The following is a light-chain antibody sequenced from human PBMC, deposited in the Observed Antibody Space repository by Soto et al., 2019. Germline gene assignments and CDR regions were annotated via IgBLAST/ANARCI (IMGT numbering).Light chain of an antibody. CDR3: QSYDSSLSADYV. V-gene: IGLV1-40*01. Sequence: QSVLTQPPSVSGAPGQRVTISCTGSSSDIGAGCDVHWYHQLPGTAPKLLIYGNINRPSGVPDRFSGSKSGTSASLAITGLQAEDEADYYCQSYDSSLSADYVFGTGTKVTVL. CDR2: GNI. CDR1: SSDIGAGCD. J-gene: IGLJ1*01.